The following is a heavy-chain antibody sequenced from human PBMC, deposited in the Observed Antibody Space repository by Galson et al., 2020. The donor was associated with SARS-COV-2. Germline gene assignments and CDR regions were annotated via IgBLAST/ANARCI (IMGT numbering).Heavy chain of an antibody. Sequence: ASVKVSCKASEYTFTGYYIHWVRQAPGQGLEWMGWINPNSGATNYAQKFQGRVTMTRDTSISTAYMELSSLRSDDTAVYYCARNGRSGVTYYYGMDVWGQGTTVTVSS. CDR3: ARNGRSGVTYYYGMDV. J-gene: IGHJ6*02. D-gene: IGHD2-15*01. V-gene: IGHV1-2*02. CDR1: EYTFTGYY. CDR2: INPNSGAT.